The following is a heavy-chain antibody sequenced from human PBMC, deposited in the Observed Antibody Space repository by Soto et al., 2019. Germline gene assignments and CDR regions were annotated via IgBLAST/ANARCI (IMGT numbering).Heavy chain of an antibody. CDR1: GFTFSSYA. CDR3: AKDEGEGDIVVEVAALDGDRYYGMDV. Sequence: HPGGSLRLSCAASGFTFSSYAMSWVRQAPGKGLEWVSAISGSGGSTYYADSVKGRFTISRDNSKNTLYLQMNSLRAEDTAVYYCAKDEGEGDIVVEVAALDGDRYYGMDVWGQGTTVTVSS. J-gene: IGHJ6*02. D-gene: IGHD2-15*01. V-gene: IGHV3-23*01. CDR2: ISGSGGST.